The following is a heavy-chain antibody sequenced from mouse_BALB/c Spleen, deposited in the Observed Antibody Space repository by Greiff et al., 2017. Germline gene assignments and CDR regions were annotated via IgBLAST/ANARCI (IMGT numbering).Heavy chain of an antibody. CDR3: ARFTTVVFYAMDY. D-gene: IGHD1-1*01. V-gene: IGHV1-82*01. Sequence: QVQLKQSGPELVKPGASVKISCKASGYAFSSSWMNWVKQRPGQGLEWIGRIYPGDGDTNYNGKFKGKATLTADKSSSTAYMQLSSLTSVDSAVYFCARFTTVVFYAMDYWGQGTSVTVSS. CDR1: GYAFSSSW. J-gene: IGHJ4*01. CDR2: IYPGDGDT.